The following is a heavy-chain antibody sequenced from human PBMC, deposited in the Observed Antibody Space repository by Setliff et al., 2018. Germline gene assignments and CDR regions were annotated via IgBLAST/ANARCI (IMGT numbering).Heavy chain of an antibody. D-gene: IGHD2-15*01. V-gene: IGHV4-59*12. CDR1: GGSISSYY. Sequence: PSETLSLTCTVSGGSISSYYWNWIRQPPGKGLEWIGYIHYSGSPNYHPSLKSRVTISVDTSKNQFSLKLSSVTAADTAVYYCARGADTVVAPYDAFDIWGQGTMVTVSS. CDR2: IHYSGSP. CDR3: ARGADTVVAPYDAFDI. J-gene: IGHJ3*02.